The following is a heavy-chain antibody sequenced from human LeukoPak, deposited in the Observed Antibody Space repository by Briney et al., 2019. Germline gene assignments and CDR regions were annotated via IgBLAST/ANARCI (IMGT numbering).Heavy chain of an antibody. Sequence: PSETLSLTCAVSGISISTYYWSWIRQPAGKGLEWIGRIYTSGNTNYKPSLKSRLTISVGKSKNHLSLKLSSLTAADTAFYYCAGGPSGTAFDDWGHGTLVTVSS. CDR1: GISISTYY. CDR3: AGGPSGTAFDD. CDR2: IYTSGNT. D-gene: IGHD1-1*01. J-gene: IGHJ4*01. V-gene: IGHV4-4*07.